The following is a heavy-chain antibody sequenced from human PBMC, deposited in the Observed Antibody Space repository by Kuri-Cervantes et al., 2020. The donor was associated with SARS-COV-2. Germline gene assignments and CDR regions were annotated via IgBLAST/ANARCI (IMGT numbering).Heavy chain of an antibody. CDR3: ARGVGVYPALDI. D-gene: IGHD3-3*01. V-gene: IGHV4-59*12. CDR2: IYYSGST. Sequence: SETLSLTCTVSGGSISSYYWSWIRQPPGKGLEWIGYIYYSGSTNYNPSLKSRVTISVDTSKNQFSLKLSSVTAADTAVYYCARGVGVYPALDIWGQGTMVTVSS. J-gene: IGHJ3*02. CDR1: GGSISSYY.